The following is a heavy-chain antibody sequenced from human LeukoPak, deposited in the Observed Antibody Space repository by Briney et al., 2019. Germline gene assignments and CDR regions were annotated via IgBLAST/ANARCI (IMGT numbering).Heavy chain of an antibody. J-gene: IGHJ4*02. CDR3: VRDLAEKWLQLYY. D-gene: IGHD5-12*01. V-gene: IGHV3-21*01. CDR1: GFTFSDSS. CDR2: ISSTSNSV. Sequence: GGSLRLSCAVSGFTFSDSSMNWVRQAPGKGLEWVSSISSTSNSVYYADSAKGRFTISRDNAKNSLYLQMRSLRVEDTAVYYCVRDLAEKWLQLYYWGQGTLVTVSS.